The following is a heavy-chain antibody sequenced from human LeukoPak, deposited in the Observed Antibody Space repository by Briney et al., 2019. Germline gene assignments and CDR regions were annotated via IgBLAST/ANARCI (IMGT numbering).Heavy chain of an antibody. CDR1: GGSISSSSYY. V-gene: IGHV4-39*01. D-gene: IGHD2-2*01. CDR3: ARHYKGYQLLPYYYYYYMDV. CDR2: IYYGGST. Sequence: SETLSLTCTVSGGSISSSSYYWGWIRQPPGKGLEWIGSIYYGGSTYYNPSLKSRVTISVDTSKNQFSLKLSSVTAADTAVYYCARHYKGYQLLPYYYYYYMDVWGKGTTVTVSS. J-gene: IGHJ6*03.